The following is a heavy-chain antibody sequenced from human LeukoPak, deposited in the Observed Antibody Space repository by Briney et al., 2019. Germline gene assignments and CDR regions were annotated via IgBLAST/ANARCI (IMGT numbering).Heavy chain of an antibody. CDR3: ARDRSGYFHLDY. D-gene: IGHD3-22*01. CDR1: GFTFSTYG. V-gene: IGHV3-33*08. CDR2: IWYDGINK. Sequence: PGGSLRLSCEASGFTFSTYGMHWVRQAPGKGLEWVAFIWYDGINKYYADSVKGRFTISRDNSKNTLYLQMNSLRAEDTAVYYCARDRSGYFHLDYWGQGTLVTVSS. J-gene: IGHJ4*02.